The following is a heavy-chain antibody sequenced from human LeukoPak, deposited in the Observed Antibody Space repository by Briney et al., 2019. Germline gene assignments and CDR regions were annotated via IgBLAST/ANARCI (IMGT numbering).Heavy chain of an antibody. D-gene: IGHD3-10*01. CDR3: ARGGSIERQLAHQH. V-gene: IGHV1-2*02. J-gene: IGHJ1*01. Sequence: ASVKVSCKAHGYTFTGYYMHWMRQAPRHGPEWMGWIKPNSGGTNYAQKFQGRITLTRDSSIDTAYMELDRLISDDTAIYYCARGGSIERQLAHQHWGQGTLVTVSS. CDR2: IKPNSGGT. CDR1: GYTFTGYY.